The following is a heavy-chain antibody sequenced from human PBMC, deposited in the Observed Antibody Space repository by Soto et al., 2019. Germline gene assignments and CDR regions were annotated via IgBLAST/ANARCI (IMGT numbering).Heavy chain of an antibody. CDR3: GRGPSPRAPAGGTPYYYAMDV. Sequence: ASVKVSCKASGYDFTAYDINWLRQASGQGLEWMGWMNPINGATGSARRFQGRVSMTRNTATATAYLELTSLRSDDSAVYYCGRGPSPRAPAGGTPYYYAMDVWGQGTTVTVSS. CDR2: MNPINGAT. J-gene: IGHJ6*02. V-gene: IGHV1-8*02. CDR1: GYDFTAYD. D-gene: IGHD2-2*01.